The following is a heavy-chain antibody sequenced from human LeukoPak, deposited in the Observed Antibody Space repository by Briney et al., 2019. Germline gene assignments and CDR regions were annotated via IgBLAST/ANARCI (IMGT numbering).Heavy chain of an antibody. J-gene: IGHJ3*02. V-gene: IGHV4-39*07. CDR3: ARALLTYYYDSSGAFDI. CDR1: GGSISSYY. D-gene: IGHD3-22*01. CDR2: IYYSGST. Sequence: SETLSLTCTVSGGSISSYYWGWIRQPPGKGLEWIGSIYYSGSTYYNPSLKSRVTISVDTSKNQFSLKLSSVTAADTAVYYCARALLTYYYDSSGAFDIWGQGTMVTVSS.